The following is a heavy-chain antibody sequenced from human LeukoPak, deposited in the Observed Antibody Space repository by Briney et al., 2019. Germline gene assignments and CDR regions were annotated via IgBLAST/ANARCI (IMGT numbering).Heavy chain of an antibody. Sequence: GGSLRLSCAASGFTFSSYAMHWVRQAPGKGLEWVAVISYDGSNKYYADSVKGRFTISRDNSKNTLYLQVNSLRAEDTAVYYCVTGYYGSGSYYLNYYYGMDVWGQGTTVTVSS. CDR1: GFTFSSYA. V-gene: IGHV3-30-3*01. D-gene: IGHD3-10*01. J-gene: IGHJ6*02. CDR3: VTGYYGSGSYYLNYYYGMDV. CDR2: ISYDGSNK.